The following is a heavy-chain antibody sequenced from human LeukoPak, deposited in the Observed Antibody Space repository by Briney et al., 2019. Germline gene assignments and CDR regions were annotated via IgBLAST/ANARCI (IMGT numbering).Heavy chain of an antibody. CDR2: IYTSGST. V-gene: IGHV4-4*07. Sequence: SETLSLTCTVSGGSISSYYWSWIRQPAGKGLEWIGRIYTSGSTNYNPSLKSRVTMSVDTSKNQFSLKLSSVTAADTAVYYCASVISLANYYYYMDVWGKGTTVTVSS. CDR3: ASVISLANYYYYMDV. D-gene: IGHD3-16*02. CDR1: GGSISSYY. J-gene: IGHJ6*03.